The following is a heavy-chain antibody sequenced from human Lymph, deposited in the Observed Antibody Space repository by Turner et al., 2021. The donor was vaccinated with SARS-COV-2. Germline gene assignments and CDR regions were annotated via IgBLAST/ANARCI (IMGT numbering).Heavy chain of an antibody. CDR3: ARRHSGNYDAFDI. J-gene: IGHJ3*02. V-gene: IGHV1-69*10. CDR2: IIPILGIA. CDR1: GGTFSTYV. D-gene: IGHD1-26*01. Sequence: QVQLAQSGAEVKKSGSSVKVSCNASGGTFSTYVISWGRQAPGQGLEWMGGIIPILGIANYAQKFQGRVTITADKSTSTAYMELSSLRSEDTAVYHCARRHSGNYDAFDIWGQGTMVTVSS.